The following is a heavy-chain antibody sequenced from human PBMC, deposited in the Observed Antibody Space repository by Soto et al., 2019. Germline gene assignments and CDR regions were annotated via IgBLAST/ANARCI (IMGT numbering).Heavy chain of an antibody. Sequence: ASVKVSCKASGYTFTSYGISWVRQAPGQGLEWMGWISAYNGNTNYAQKLQGRVTMTTDTSTSTAYMELRSLRSDDTAVYYCARVPSGRPRYCSSTSCYNYYGMDVWGQGTTVTVSS. CDR1: GYTFTSYG. CDR2: ISAYNGNT. J-gene: IGHJ6*02. D-gene: IGHD2-2*02. CDR3: ARVPSGRPRYCSSTSCYNYYGMDV. V-gene: IGHV1-18*01.